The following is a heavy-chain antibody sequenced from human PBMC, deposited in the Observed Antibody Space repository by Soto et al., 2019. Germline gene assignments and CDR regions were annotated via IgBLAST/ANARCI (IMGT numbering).Heavy chain of an antibody. V-gene: IGHV3-23*01. CDR3: AKRRGDGYFDL. J-gene: IGHJ2*01. CDR1: GLTFSTFV. D-gene: IGHD7-27*01. CDR2: ISGSGSDT. Sequence: EVHLLESGGGSVQPGGSLRLSCAASGLTFSTFVMSWVRQAPGKGLEWVSAISGSGSDTYYAVTVKGRFTISRDNAKNTLSLQISSVRAEDTAVYYCAKRRGDGYFDLWGRGTLVTVSS.